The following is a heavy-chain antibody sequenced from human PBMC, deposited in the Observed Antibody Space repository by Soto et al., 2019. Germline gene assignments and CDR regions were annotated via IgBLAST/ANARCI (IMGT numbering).Heavy chain of an antibody. D-gene: IGHD6-19*01. CDR3: AKGRGSGWAWYFDN. V-gene: IGHV3-23*01. J-gene: IGHJ4*02. CDR1: VFTFKDSA. Sequence: GWSLRLSCSASVFTFKDSAMNWFRQAPGKGLEWVASISDTGASTWYAESVRGRLSISRDNSKNTLYLQMNSLRGEDTAVYYCAKGRGSGWAWYFDNWGQGTLVTVSS. CDR2: ISDTGAST.